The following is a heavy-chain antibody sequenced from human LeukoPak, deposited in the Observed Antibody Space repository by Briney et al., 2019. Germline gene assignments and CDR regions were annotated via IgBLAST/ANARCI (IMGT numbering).Heavy chain of an antibody. Sequence: GGSLRLSCAASGFTFSSYEMNWVRQAPGKGLEWVSILYGDGSTYYADSVKGRFTISRDTSKNTLDLQMDSLRADDTGVYYCARGHDTSGDYHLTYFDYWGQGTLVTVSS. D-gene: IGHD3-22*01. CDR2: LYGDGST. CDR3: ARGHDTSGDYHLTYFDY. J-gene: IGHJ4*02. CDR1: GFTFSSYE. V-gene: IGHV3-66*01.